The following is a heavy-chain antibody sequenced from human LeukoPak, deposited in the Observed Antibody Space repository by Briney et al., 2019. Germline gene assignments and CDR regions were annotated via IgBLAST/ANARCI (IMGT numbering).Heavy chain of an antibody. CDR1: GHTLSEVA. D-gene: IGHD6-19*01. V-gene: IGHV1-24*01. CDR3: ATDLRWKSSSAWYYFGD. J-gene: IGHJ4*02. CDR2: FDPEHGEA. Sequence: ASVKVSCKVSGHTLSEVAMHWVRQAPGKGLEWMGGFDPEHGEAVLPQTFEDRVTLTEDTSTDIAYMELSSLRSEDTAVYFCATDLRWKSSSAWYYFGDWGQGTLVTVSS.